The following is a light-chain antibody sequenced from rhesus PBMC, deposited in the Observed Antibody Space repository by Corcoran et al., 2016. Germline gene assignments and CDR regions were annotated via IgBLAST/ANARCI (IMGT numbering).Light chain of an antibody. Sequence: QAGLTQPPSVTKGLRQTATLTCTGNSNNVGNQGAAWLQQHQGHPPKLLSYRNNNRPSGISERFSASRSGNTASLTITGLQPEDEAYYYCSAWDSSLSADVFGSGTKLTVL. CDR1: SNNVGNQG. CDR2: RNN. V-gene: IGLV10-114*01. CDR3: SAWDSSLSADV. J-gene: IGLJ6*01.